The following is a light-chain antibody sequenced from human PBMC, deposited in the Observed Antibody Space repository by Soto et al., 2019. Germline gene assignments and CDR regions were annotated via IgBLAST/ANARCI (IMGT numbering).Light chain of an antibody. J-gene: IGKJ2*01. Sequence: DIQLTQSPSFLSASVGDRVTITCRASQGISSYLAWYQQKPGKAPKLLIYDASTLQSGVPSRFSGSGSGTEFTLTISSLQPEDFATYYCQQLNSYPPMYTFGQGTKLEIK. CDR3: QQLNSYPPMYT. V-gene: IGKV1-9*01. CDR1: QGISSY. CDR2: DAS.